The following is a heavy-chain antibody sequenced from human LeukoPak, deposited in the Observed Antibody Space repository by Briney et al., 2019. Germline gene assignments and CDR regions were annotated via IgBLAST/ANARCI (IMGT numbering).Heavy chain of an antibody. V-gene: IGHV3-7*01. CDR1: GFTFSRYW. D-gene: IGHD3-16*01. CDR2: INQDGSEK. CDR3: ARDPGGLYAFHI. Sequence: AGGSPRLSCAASGFTFSRYWMSWVRQAPGKGLQWVANINQDGSEKYYVDSVKGRFSISRDNAKNSLYLQMNSLRAEDTARYYCARDPGGLYAFHIWGQGTMVTVSS. J-gene: IGHJ3*02.